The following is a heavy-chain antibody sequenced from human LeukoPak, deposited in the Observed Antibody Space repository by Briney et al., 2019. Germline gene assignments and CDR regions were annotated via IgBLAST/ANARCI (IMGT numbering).Heavy chain of an antibody. CDR2: IDNDGSGI. CDR3: VRGEFGSNN. D-gene: IGHD5-24*01. Sequence: GGSLRLSCAASGFTFSSYWMHWVRQAPGKGLVWVSRIDNDGSGITYADSVEGRFTSSRDNAKNSLYLQMNSLRADDTAVYYCVRGEFGSNNWGQGTLVTVSS. J-gene: IGHJ4*02. CDR1: GFTFSSYW. V-gene: IGHV3-74*03.